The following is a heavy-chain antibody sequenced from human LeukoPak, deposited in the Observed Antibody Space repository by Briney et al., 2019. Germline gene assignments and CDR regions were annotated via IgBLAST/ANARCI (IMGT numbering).Heavy chain of an antibody. J-gene: IGHJ4*02. CDR2: RKPDGSRS. CDR3: ARDRTVATFDS. Sequence: GGSLTLSCAASGFTFGSCWKSWVRQAPGKGLEWVANRKPDGSRSYYLDSVKGRFTISRDNAKNSLYLQMFSLRVEDTALYYCARDRTVATFDSWGQGTLVTVSS. D-gene: IGHD4-17*01. CDR1: GFTFGSCW. V-gene: IGHV3-7*01.